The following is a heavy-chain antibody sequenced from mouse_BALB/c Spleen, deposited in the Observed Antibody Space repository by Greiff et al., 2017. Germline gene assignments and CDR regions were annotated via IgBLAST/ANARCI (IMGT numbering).Heavy chain of an antibody. CDR1: GFTFNTYA. CDR3: VSWGTDPRYWYFDV. Sequence: EVMLVESGGGLVQPKGSLKLSCAASGFTFNTYAMNWVRQAPGKGLEWVARIRSKSNNYATYYADSVKDRFTISRDDSQSMLYLQMNNLKTEDTAMYYCVSWGTDPRYWYFDVWGAGTTVTVSS. CDR2: IRSKSNNYAT. V-gene: IGHV10-1*02. D-gene: IGHD2-14*01. J-gene: IGHJ1*01.